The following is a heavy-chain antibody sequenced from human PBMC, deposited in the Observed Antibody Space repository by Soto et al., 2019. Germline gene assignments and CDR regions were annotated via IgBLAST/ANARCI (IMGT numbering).Heavy chain of an antibody. Sequence: VRQAPGKGLEWVASISSGSDFIKYADSVKGRFTIPRDNTKNSVSLQMSSLRVEDTAMYYCTRDQGGSYDSWFDPWGRGTLVTVSS. CDR3: TRDQGGSYDSWFDP. D-gene: IGHD1-26*01. V-gene: IGHV3-21*06. CDR2: ISSGSDFI. J-gene: IGHJ5*02.